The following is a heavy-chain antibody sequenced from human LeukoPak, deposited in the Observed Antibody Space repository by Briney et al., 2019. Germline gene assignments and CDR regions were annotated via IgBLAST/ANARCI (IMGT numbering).Heavy chain of an antibody. V-gene: IGHV3-7*01. CDR3: AREAPGKSGALLEY. Sequence: GGSLRLSCAASGFTFSSYWMSWVRQAPGKGLEWVANIKQDGSEKYYVDSVKGRFTISRDSAKNSVYLQMNSLRAEDTAVYYCAREAPGKSGALLEYWGQGTLVTASS. J-gene: IGHJ4*02. CDR1: GFTFSSYW. D-gene: IGHD3-10*01. CDR2: IKQDGSEK.